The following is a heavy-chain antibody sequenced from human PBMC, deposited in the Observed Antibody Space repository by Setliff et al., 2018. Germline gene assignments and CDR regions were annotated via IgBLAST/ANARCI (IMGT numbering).Heavy chain of an antibody. D-gene: IGHD2-2*01. J-gene: IGHJ4*02. CDR2: INYYGSIFDDGTTYST. Sequence: KPSETLSLTCTVSGGSISNSTFYWGWIRQPPGRGLEWIGSINYYGSIFDDGTTYSTYYNPSLKSRATISIDTSKSQFSLKLSSMTAADTAVYYCARETNSTSWRSFDYWGQGTLVTVSS. CDR3: ARETNSTSWRSFDY. CDR1: GGSISNSTFY. V-gene: IGHV4-39*07.